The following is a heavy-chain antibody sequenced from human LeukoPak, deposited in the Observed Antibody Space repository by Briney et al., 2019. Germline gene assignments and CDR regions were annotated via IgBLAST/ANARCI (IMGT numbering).Heavy chain of an antibody. CDR3: AGRVGYGSGRDYYYMDV. CDR2: IYHSGST. V-gene: IGHV4-38-2*02. J-gene: IGHJ6*03. CDR1: GYSISSGYY. D-gene: IGHD3-10*01. Sequence: SETLSLTCTVSGYSISSGYYWGWIRQPPGKGLEWIGRIYHSGSTYYNPSLKSRVTISVDTSKNQFSLKLSSVTAADTAVYYCAGRVGYGSGRDYYYMDVWGKGTTVTVSS.